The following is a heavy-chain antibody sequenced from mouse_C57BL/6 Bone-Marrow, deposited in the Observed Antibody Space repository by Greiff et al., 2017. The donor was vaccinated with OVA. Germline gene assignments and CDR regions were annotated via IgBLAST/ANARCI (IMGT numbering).Heavy chain of an antibody. CDR2: ISYDGSN. Sequence: EVQLQQSGPGLVKPSQSLSLTCSVTGYSITSGYYWNWIRQFPGNKLEWMGYISYDGSNNYNPSLKNRISITRDTSKNQFFLKLNSVTTEDTATYYGARDSSSRAWFAYWGQGTLVTVSA. J-gene: IGHJ3*01. D-gene: IGHD1-1*01. V-gene: IGHV3-6*01. CDR3: ARDSSSRAWFAY. CDR1: GYSITSGYY.